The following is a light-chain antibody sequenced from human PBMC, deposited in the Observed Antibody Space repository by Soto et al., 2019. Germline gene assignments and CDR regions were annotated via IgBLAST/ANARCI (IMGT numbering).Light chain of an antibody. Sequence: DIQMTQSPSSLSASVGDRVTITCRASQSISSYLSWFQQKPGKAPKLLIYAASSLQSGVPSRFSGSGSGTEFTLTISSLQPEDFATYSCQQSYSTPYTFGQGTKLEIK. CDR1: QSISSY. CDR3: QQSYSTPYT. V-gene: IGKV1-39*01. J-gene: IGKJ2*01. CDR2: AAS.